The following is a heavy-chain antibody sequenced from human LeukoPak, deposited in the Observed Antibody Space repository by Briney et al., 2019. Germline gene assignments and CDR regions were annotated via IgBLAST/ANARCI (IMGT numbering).Heavy chain of an antibody. V-gene: IGHV1-2*02. D-gene: IGHD6-19*01. Sequence: ASVKVSCKASGYTFTGYYMHWVRQAPGQGLEWMGWINPNSGGTNYAQKFQGRVTMTRDTSISTAYMELSRLRSDDTAVYYCARDPGSIIAVAGTRGFGYWGQGTLVTVSS. CDR2: INPNSGGT. J-gene: IGHJ4*02. CDR3: ARDPGSIIAVAGTRGFGY. CDR1: GYTFTGYY.